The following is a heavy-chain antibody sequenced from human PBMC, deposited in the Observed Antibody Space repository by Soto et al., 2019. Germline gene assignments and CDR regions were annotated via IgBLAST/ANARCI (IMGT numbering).Heavy chain of an antibody. V-gene: IGHV1-2*02. D-gene: IGHD3-22*01. CDR3: ARVRKYYHSSVSLGY. J-gene: IGHJ4*02. Sequence: ASVKVSCKASGYTFTGYFMHWVRQAPGQGLEWMGWINPNSGDTKYAQKFQGRVTITRDMSISTAYMELRRLTSDDTAVYYCARVRKYYHSSVSLGYWGQATLLTVSS. CDR1: GYTFTGYF. CDR2: INPNSGDT.